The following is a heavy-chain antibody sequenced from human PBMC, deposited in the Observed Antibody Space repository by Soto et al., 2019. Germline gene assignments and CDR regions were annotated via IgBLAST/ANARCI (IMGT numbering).Heavy chain of an antibody. CDR3: ARERLVRVRSQGSDAFDI. CDR1: GFTFSSYS. J-gene: IGHJ3*02. D-gene: IGHD6-19*01. V-gene: IGHV3-21*01. CDR2: ISSSSSYI. Sequence: GGSLRLSCAASGFTFSSYSMNWVRQAPGKGLEWVSSISSSSSYIYYADSVKGRFTISRDNAKNSLYLQMNSLRAEDTAVYYCARERLVRVRSQGSDAFDIWGQGTMVTVSS.